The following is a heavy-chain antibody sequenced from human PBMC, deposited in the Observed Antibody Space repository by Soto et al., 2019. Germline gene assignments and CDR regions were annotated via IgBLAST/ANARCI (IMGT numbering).Heavy chain of an antibody. Sequence: GASVKVSCKASGGTFSSYTISWVRQAPGQGLEWMGRIIPILGIANYAQKFQGRVTITADKSTSTAYMELSSLRSEDTAVYYCARAYGSGSYYNRRVDGTLFDYWGQGTLVTVSS. CDR3: ARAYGSGSYYNRRVDGTLFDY. V-gene: IGHV1-69*02. CDR1: GGTFSSYT. CDR2: IIPILGIA. D-gene: IGHD3-10*01. J-gene: IGHJ4*02.